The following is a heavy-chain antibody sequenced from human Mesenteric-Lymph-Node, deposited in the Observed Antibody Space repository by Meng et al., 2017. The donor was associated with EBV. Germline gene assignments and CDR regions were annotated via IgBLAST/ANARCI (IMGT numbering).Heavy chain of an antibody. D-gene: IGHD2/OR15-2a*01. CDR3: ARARNSGRPFDY. V-gene: IGHV4-34*01. CDR2: INHSGGT. CDR1: GGAFSVYY. J-gene: IGHJ4*02. Sequence: QVQGKQWGGGLLNSCETLALLCSFQGGAFSVYYWSWIRQPPGKGLEWIGEINHSGGTNYNPSLESPITIEGDKSKNQFSLRLSSVTAAETAVYYCARARNSGRPFDYWGQGVLVTVSS.